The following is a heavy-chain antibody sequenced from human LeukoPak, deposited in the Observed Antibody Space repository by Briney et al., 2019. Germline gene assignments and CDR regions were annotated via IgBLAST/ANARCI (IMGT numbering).Heavy chain of an antibody. CDR2: INHSGST. V-gene: IGHV4-39*07. J-gene: IGHJ4*02. CDR3: ARKPEPLTSIAAAGNYFDY. CDR1: GGSISSSSYY. D-gene: IGHD6-13*01. Sequence: SETLSLTRTVSGGSISSSSYYWSWIRQPPGKGLEWIGEINHSGSTNYNPSLKSRVTISVDTSKNQFSLKLSSVTAADTAVYYCARKPEPLTSIAAAGNYFDYWGQGTLVTVSS.